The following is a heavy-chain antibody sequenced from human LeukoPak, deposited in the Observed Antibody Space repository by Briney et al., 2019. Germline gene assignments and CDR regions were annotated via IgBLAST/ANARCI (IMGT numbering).Heavy chain of an antibody. CDR3: ARSTFPYCNGGSCYRLDP. V-gene: IGHV3-21*01. J-gene: IGHJ5*02. CDR2: ISSSSSYI. D-gene: IGHD2-15*01. Sequence: PGGSLRLSCAASGFTFSSYSMNWVRQAPGKGLEWVSSISSSSSYIYYAASVKGRFTITRDNAKNSLYLQMHSLRAEDTAVYYCARSTFPYCNGGSCYRLDPWGQGTLVTVSS. CDR1: GFTFSSYS.